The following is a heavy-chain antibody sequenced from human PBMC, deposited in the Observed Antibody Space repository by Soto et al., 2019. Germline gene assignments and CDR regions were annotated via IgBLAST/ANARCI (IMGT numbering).Heavy chain of an antibody. CDR1: GFTFSSYA. D-gene: IGHD3-16*01. CDR3: AKKSHRHLCDYVSFADY. CDR2: ISGSGGST. V-gene: IGHV3-23*01. Sequence: EVQLLESGGGLVQPGGSLRLSCAASGFTFSSYAMSWVRQAPGKGLEWVSAISGSGGSTYYADSVKGRFTISRDNSKITLYLQMNSVRDEDTGVYYCAKKSHRHLCDYVSFADYLGQGTLVTFSP. J-gene: IGHJ4*02.